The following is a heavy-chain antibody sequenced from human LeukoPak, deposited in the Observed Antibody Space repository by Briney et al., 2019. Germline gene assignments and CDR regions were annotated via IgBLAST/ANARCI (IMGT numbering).Heavy chain of an antibody. CDR3: ARSVAGASRDHSRHYYGMDV. Sequence: PGGSLRLSCAASGFTFSSYAMHWVRQAPGKGLEWVAVISYDGSNKYYADSVKGRFTISRDNSKNTLYLQMNSLRAEDTAVYYCARSVAGASRDHSRHYYGMDVWGQGTTVTVSS. J-gene: IGHJ6*02. CDR1: GFTFSSYA. D-gene: IGHD6-19*01. CDR2: ISYDGSNK. V-gene: IGHV3-30-3*01.